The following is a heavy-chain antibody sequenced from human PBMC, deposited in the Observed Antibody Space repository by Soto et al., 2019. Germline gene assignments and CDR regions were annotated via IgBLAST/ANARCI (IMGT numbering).Heavy chain of an antibody. CDR1: GFTFSSYA. CDR3: AKDTYRSNWYPNWFDP. J-gene: IGHJ5*02. Sequence: EVQLLESGGGLVQPGGSLRLSCAASGFTFSSYAMTWVRQAPGKGLEWVSTIGGSVGTTYYADSVKGRFTISRDNSKNTLYLQMNSLRAEDTAIYYCAKDTYRSNWYPNWFDPWGQGTLVTVSS. D-gene: IGHD6-13*01. CDR2: IGGSVGTT. V-gene: IGHV3-23*01.